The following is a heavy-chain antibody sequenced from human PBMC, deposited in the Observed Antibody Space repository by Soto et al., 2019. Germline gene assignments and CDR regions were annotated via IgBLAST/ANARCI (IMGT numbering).Heavy chain of an antibody. Sequence: ASVKVSCKASGYTFTGYYMHWVRQAPGQGLEWMGWINPKDGETNYAQKFQGRVTMTEDTSTDTAYMELSSLRSEDTAVYYCATGEYSSSSGDAFDIWGQGTMVTVSS. CDR2: INPKDGET. CDR1: GYTFTGYY. V-gene: IGHV1-2*02. CDR3: ATGEYSSSSGDAFDI. D-gene: IGHD6-6*01. J-gene: IGHJ3*02.